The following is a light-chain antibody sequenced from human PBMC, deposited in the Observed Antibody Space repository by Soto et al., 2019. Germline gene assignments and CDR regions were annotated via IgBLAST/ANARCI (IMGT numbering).Light chain of an antibody. J-gene: IGKJ5*01. CDR2: AAS. V-gene: IGKV1-6*01. CDR3: LQDSTYPPT. Sequence: AIQVTQSPSSLSASVGDRVTIICRASQDITNDLAWYLQKPGKAPKVLIYAASTLQPGVPSRFSGSGSVTDFTLTISGLQPEDVATYYCLQDSTYPPTFGQGTRLDIK. CDR1: QDITND.